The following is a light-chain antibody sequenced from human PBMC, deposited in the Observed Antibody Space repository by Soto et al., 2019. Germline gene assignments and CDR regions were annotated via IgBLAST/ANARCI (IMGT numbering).Light chain of an antibody. CDR2: YAS. CDR1: QSISSW. J-gene: IGKJ1*01. CDR3: QQYSSRST. V-gene: IGKV1-5*01. Sequence: TQLTQSPSNISASVCGSGNSTCRASQSISSWLAWYQQKPGKAPKLLIYYASSLESGVPSRFSSSGFGTEFTLTISSLQPGDFATYYCQQYSSRSTFGQGTKVDIK.